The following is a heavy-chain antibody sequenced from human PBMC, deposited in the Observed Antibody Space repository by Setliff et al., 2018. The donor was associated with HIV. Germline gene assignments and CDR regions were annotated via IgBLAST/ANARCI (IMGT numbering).Heavy chain of an antibody. Sequence: GGSLRLSCAASGFTFHEYAMHWVRQAPGKGLEWVSGVYWNGNNLGYAESVQGRFIISRDNAKNSLYLQLNSLRPEDTAVYYCARDKDEDYGSTSFDYWGQGILVTVSS. J-gene: IGHJ4*02. CDR1: GFTFHEYA. D-gene: IGHD4-17*01. CDR3: ARDKDEDYGSTSFDY. V-gene: IGHV3-9*01. CDR2: VYWNGNNL.